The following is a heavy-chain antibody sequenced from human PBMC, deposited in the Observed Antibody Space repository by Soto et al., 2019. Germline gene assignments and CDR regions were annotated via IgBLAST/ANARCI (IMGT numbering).Heavy chain of an antibody. D-gene: IGHD3-9*01. CDR3: VHRGPVDETGMGFDF. CDR1: GFSLNSRGVG. V-gene: IGHV2-5*02. J-gene: IGHJ4*02. CDR2: VYWDDDK. Sequence: SGPTLVNPTQTLTLTCNLSGFSLNSRGVGVGWVRQPPGKALEWLAIVYWDDDKRYRPSLRSRLSIRKDTPKNQVVLTLTNTDPVDTATYYCVHRGPVDETGMGFDFWGQGSLVTVSS.